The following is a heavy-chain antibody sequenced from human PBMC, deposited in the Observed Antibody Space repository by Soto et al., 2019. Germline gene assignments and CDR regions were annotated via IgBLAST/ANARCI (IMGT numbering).Heavy chain of an antibody. V-gene: IGHV1-18*01. CDR3: ARFRAGDYYYYGMDV. Sequence: QVQLVQSGAEVKKPGASVKVSCKSSGYTFTSYGFTWVRQAPGQVIEWMGWISAYNGNTHYAQKLQGRVTMTTDTSTRTAYMELRSLRSDDTAVYYCARFRAGDYYYYGMDVWGQGTTVTVSS. J-gene: IGHJ6*02. CDR1: GYTFTSYG. CDR2: ISAYNGNT. D-gene: IGHD4-17*01.